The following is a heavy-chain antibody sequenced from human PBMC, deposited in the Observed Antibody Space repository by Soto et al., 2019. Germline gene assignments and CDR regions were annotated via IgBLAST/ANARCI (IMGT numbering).Heavy chain of an antibody. Sequence: GGSLRLSCAASGFTFSGSAMHWVRQASGKGLEWVGRIRSKANGYATAYAASVKGRLTISRDDSKNTAYLQMNSLKTEDTAVYYCTRIQAARDFDYWGQGTLVTVSS. D-gene: IGHD6-6*01. CDR2: IRSKANGYAT. CDR1: GFTFSGSA. CDR3: TRIQAARDFDY. J-gene: IGHJ4*02. V-gene: IGHV3-73*01.